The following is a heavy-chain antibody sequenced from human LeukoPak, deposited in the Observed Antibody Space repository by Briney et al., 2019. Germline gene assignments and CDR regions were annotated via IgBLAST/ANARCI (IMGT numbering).Heavy chain of an antibody. CDR3: ARDIHLDIAARHHWFDP. J-gene: IGHJ5*02. Sequence: SSETLSLTCTVSGGSISSYYWSWIRQPPGKGLEWIGYIYYSGSTNYNPSLKSRVTISVDTSKNQFSLKLSSVTAADTAVYYCARDIHLDIAARHHWFDPWGQGTLVTVSS. D-gene: IGHD6-6*01. V-gene: IGHV4-59*01. CDR2: IYYSGST. CDR1: GGSISSYY.